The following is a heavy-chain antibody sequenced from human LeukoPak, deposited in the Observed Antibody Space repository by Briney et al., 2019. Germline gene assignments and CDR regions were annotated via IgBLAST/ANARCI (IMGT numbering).Heavy chain of an antibody. CDR1: GGSISSYY. V-gene: IGHV4-59*08. D-gene: IGHD5-18*01. CDR3: ARGSRGYSYGYDH. CDR2: IYYSGST. Sequence: PSETLSLTCTVSGGSISSYYWSWIRQPPGKGLEWIGFIYYSGSTNYNPSLKSRVTISVDTSKNRFSLKLSSVTAADTAVYYCARGSRGYSYGYDHWGQGTLVTVSS. J-gene: IGHJ5*02.